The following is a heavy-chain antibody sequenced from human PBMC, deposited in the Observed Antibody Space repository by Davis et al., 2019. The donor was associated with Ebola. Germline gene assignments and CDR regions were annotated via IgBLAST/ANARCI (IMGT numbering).Heavy chain of an antibody. CDR3: GRVVRGLGLCGGGNCYPVVTGINF. CDR2: INPSGGST. Sequence: AASVKVSCKASGYTFTSYYMHWVRQAPGQGLEWMGIINPSGGSTSYAQKFQGRVTMTRDTSTNPADMELSSLTSEDTAIYYCGRVVRGLGLCGGGNCYPVVTGINFWGQGTLVTVSS. D-gene: IGHD2-15*01. CDR1: GYTFTSYY. J-gene: IGHJ4*02. V-gene: IGHV1-46*01.